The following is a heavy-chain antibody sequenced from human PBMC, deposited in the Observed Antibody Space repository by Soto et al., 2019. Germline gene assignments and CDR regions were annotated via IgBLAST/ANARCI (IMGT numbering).Heavy chain of an antibody. CDR2: IYYSGST. V-gene: IGHV4-59*01. D-gene: IGHD2-2*01. J-gene: IGHJ4*02. CDR1: GGSISDYY. CDR3: ARAVLPATAPFDY. Sequence: SETLSLTCIVSGGSISDYYWSWIRQPPGKGLEWIGYIYYSGSTNYNPSLQSRVTISVDTSKNQFSLKLSSVTAADTAVYYCARAVLPATAPFDYWGQGTLVTVSS.